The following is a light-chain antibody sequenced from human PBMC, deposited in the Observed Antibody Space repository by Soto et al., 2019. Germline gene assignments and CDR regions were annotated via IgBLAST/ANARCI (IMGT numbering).Light chain of an antibody. CDR2: EAS. V-gene: IGKV3D-15*01. J-gene: IGKJ2*01. Sequence: EIVLTQSPATLSVSPGERATLSCRASQSVSRNLAWNQQKPGQAPRFLIYEASTRATGIPARFSGSGSGTEFTLTISSLQSEDSAIYYCQQYYNWPPLYTFGQGTKLEIK. CDR1: QSVSRN. CDR3: QQYYNWPPLYT.